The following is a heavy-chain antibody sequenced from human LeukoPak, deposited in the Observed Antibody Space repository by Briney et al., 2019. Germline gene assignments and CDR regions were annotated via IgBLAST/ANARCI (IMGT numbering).Heavy chain of an antibody. Sequence: SETLSLTCTVSGGSISSYYWSWIRQPAGKGLEWIGRIYTSGSTNYNPSLKSRVTMSVDTSKNQFSLTLSSVTAADTAVYYCARDGLLGYCSSTSCYGHYYYYMDVWGKGTTFTVSS. CDR3: ARDGLLGYCSSTSCYGHYYYYMDV. CDR1: GGSISSYY. D-gene: IGHD2-2*01. CDR2: IYTSGST. J-gene: IGHJ6*03. V-gene: IGHV4-4*07.